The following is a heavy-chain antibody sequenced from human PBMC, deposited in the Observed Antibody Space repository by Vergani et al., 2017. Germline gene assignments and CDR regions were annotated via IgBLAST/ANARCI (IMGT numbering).Heavy chain of an antibody. J-gene: IGHJ6*03. D-gene: IGHD1-1*01. Sequence: QVQLVQSGAEVKKPGASVKVSCKASGYTFTSYYMHWVRQAPGQGLEWMGIINPSGGSPSYAQKFQGRVTMTRDTSTSTVYMELSSLRSEDTAVYYCARDQGQLEPVYYMDVWGKGTTVTVSS. CDR2: INPSGGSP. CDR1: GYTFTSYY. V-gene: IGHV1-46*03. CDR3: ARDQGQLEPVYYMDV.